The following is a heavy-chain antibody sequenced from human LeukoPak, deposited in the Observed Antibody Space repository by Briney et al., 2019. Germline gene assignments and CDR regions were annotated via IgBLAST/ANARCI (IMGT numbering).Heavy chain of an antibody. CDR2: IWYDGSNK. V-gene: IGHV3-33*01. Sequence: PGGSLRLSCAASGFTFSSYGMHWVRQAPGKGLEWVAVIWYDGSNKYYADSVKGRFTISRDNSKNTLYLQMNSLRAGDTAVYYCARDRSGSYLGYFDYWGQGTLVTVSS. CDR1: GFTFSSYG. J-gene: IGHJ4*02. CDR3: ARDRSGSYLGYFDY. D-gene: IGHD1-26*01.